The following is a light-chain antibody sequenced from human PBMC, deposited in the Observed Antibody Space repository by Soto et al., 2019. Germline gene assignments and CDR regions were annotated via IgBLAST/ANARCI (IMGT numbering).Light chain of an antibody. Sequence: ENVLTQSPATLSLSPGERATLSCRASQSVSSNLAWYQQKPGQAPRLLIFDASNRATGIPVRFSGSGSGTDFTLTISSLQPEDFVVYYCHQRSNWPPTFGGGTKVEIK. J-gene: IGKJ4*01. CDR3: HQRSNWPPT. V-gene: IGKV3-11*01. CDR2: DAS. CDR1: QSVSSN.